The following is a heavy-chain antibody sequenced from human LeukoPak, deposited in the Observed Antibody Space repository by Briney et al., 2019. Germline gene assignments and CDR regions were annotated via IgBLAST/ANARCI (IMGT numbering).Heavy chain of an antibody. D-gene: IGHD6-19*01. CDR2: IYNSGART. V-gene: IGHV3-23*01. CDR1: GFTFSTYS. J-gene: IGHJ4*02. Sequence: PGGSLRLSCAASGFTFSTYSMTWVRQAPGKGLEWVSSIYNSGARTFYADSVKGRFTVSRDNSKNTLYLEMNSLRAEDTAIYYCAKDVVPDSGWDLDYWGQGTLVTVSS. CDR3: AKDVVPDSGWDLDY.